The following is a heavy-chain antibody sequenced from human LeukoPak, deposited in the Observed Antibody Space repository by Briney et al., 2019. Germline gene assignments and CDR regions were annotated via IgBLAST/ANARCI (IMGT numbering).Heavy chain of an antibody. CDR1: GYTFTSYG. V-gene: IGHV1-18*01. CDR2: ISAYNGNT. D-gene: IGHD3-10*01. Sequence: ASVTVSCKASGYTFTSYGISWVRQAPGQGLEWMGWISAYNGNTNYAQKLQGRVTMTTDTSTSTAYMELRSLRSDDTAVYYCARGDYYGSGSYYPNYYGMDVWGQGTTVTVSS. J-gene: IGHJ6*02. CDR3: ARGDYYGSGSYYPNYYGMDV.